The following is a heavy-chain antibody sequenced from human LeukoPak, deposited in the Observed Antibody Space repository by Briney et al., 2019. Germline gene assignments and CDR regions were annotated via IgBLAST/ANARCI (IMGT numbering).Heavy chain of an antibody. Sequence: PGESLKISCKGSGYSFTSYWIGWVRQMPGKGLEWMGIIYPGDSDTRYSPSFQGQVTISADKSISTAYLQWSSLKASDTAMYYCARGYYYDSSGYDAFDIWGQGTMVTVSS. CDR2: IYPGDSDT. V-gene: IGHV5-51*01. CDR1: GYSFTSYW. CDR3: ARGYYYDSSGYDAFDI. J-gene: IGHJ3*02. D-gene: IGHD3-22*01.